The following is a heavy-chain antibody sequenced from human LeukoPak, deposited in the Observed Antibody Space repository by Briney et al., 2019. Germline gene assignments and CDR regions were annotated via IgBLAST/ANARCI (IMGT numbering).Heavy chain of an antibody. J-gene: IGHJ3*02. V-gene: IGHV4-59*12. CDR2: VSYRGST. CDR3: ARGIFPDI. D-gene: IGHD2-15*01. CDR1: GDSISSYY. Sequence: PSETLSLTCTVSGDSISSYYWTWIRQPPGKTLEWIAYVSYRGSTNYNPSLKSRVTISVDTSKNQFSLKLSSVTAADTAVYYCARGIFPDIWGQGTMVTVSS.